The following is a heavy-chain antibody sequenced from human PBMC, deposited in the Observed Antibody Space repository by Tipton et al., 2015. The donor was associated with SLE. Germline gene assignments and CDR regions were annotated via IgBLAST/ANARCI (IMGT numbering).Heavy chain of an antibody. Sequence: TLSLTCTVSGYSIRSGYYWGWIRQPPGKGLGWIGSIYHSGSTYYNPSLKSRVTISVDTSKNQFSLKLSSVTAADTAVYYCARSGHIVVVVLGYFDVWGRGTLVTVSS. J-gene: IGHJ2*01. CDR1: GYSIRSGYY. CDR3: ARSGHIVVVVLGYFDV. D-gene: IGHD2-21*01. V-gene: IGHV4-38-2*02. CDR2: IYHSGST.